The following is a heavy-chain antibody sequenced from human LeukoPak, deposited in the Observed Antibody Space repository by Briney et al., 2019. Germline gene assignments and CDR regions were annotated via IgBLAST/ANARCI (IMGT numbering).Heavy chain of an antibody. CDR3: ARVVEATGTVGHFDY. V-gene: IGHV4-59*01. Sequence: KSSETLSLTGTVSGGSISGYFWSWIRQPPGKGLEWIGYIYYTGSTNYNPSLKSRVTISVDTSENQFSLKLSSVTAADTAVYYCARVVEATGTVGHFDYWGQGTLVTVSS. D-gene: IGHD6-13*01. CDR2: IYYTGST. CDR1: GGSISGYF. J-gene: IGHJ4*02.